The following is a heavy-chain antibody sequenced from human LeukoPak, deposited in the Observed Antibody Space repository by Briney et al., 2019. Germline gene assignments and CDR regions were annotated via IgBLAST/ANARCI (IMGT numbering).Heavy chain of an antibody. J-gene: IGHJ4*02. CDR1: GGSISSGSYY. CDR2: IYTSGST. D-gene: IGHD5-18*01. Sequence: PSQTLSLTCTVSGGSISSGSYYWSWIRQPAGKGLEWIGRIYTSGSTNYNPSLKSRVTISVDTSKNQFSLKLSSVTAADTAVYYCASAGGYSYGYADYWGQGTLVTVSS. CDR3: ASAGGYSYGYADY. V-gene: IGHV4-61*02.